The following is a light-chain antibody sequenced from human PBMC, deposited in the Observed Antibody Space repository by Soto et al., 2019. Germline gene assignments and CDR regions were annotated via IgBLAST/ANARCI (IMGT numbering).Light chain of an antibody. Sequence: QLVLTQPPSASGTPGQRVTISCSGSSSNIGSNTVNWYQQLPGTAPKLLIYSYNQRPSGVPDRFSGSKSVTSASLAISGLQSEDEDDYYCAAWDDSLNGYVFGTGTKLTVL. V-gene: IGLV1-44*01. CDR1: SSNIGSNT. CDR3: AAWDDSLNGYV. J-gene: IGLJ1*01. CDR2: SYN.